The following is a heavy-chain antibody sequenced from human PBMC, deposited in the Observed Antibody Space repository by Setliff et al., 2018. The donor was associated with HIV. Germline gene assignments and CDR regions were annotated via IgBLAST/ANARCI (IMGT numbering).Heavy chain of an antibody. V-gene: IGHV1-3*04. Sequence: GASVKVSCKASGYTFSSYAINWVRQAPGQRLEWMGRINTGNGNTRYSQNFQGRVTITSDTSASTAYMEVSSLRSGDTALYYCAREGNDLLPIDFWGQGTLVTVSS. CDR1: GYTFSSYA. J-gene: IGHJ4*02. CDR2: INTGNGNT. D-gene: IGHD1-1*01. CDR3: AREGNDLLPIDF.